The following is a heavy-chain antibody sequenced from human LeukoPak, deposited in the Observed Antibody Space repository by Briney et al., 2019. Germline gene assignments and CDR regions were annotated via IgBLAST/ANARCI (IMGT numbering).Heavy chain of an antibody. CDR1: GGSISSSSYY. J-gene: IGHJ4*02. V-gene: IGHV4-39*07. CDR2: FYYSGST. CDR3: ARGRLAIGRDGYNYGFDY. Sequence: SETLSLTCTVSGGSISSSSYYWGWIRQPPGKGLEWIGSFYYSGSTYYSPSLKSRVTISVDTSKNQFSLKLSSVTAADTAVYYCARGRLAIGRDGYNYGFDYWGQGTLVTVSS. D-gene: IGHD5-24*01.